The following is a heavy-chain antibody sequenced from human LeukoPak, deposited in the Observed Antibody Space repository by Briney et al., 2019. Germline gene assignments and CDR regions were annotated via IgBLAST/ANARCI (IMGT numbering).Heavy chain of an antibody. V-gene: IGHV3-23*01. J-gene: IGHJ4*02. CDR2: ISISGGST. D-gene: IGHD1-26*01. CDR1: GFTFSSYA. Sequence: GGSLRLSCAASGFTFSSYAMSWVRQAPGKGLEWVSAISISGGSTYYAGSVKGRFTISRDKSKNTLHLQMNTLRAEDTAIYYCAKGIQWELPLEYWGQGTLVTVSS. CDR3: AKGIQWELPLEY.